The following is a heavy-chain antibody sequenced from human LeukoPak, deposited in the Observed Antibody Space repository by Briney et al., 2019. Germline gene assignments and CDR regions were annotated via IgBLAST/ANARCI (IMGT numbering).Heavy chain of an antibody. CDR2: MSGSGGST. Sequence: AGGSLRLSCAASGFTFSSYGMSWVRQAPGKGLEGVSVMSGSGGSTYYADSVKGRFTISRDNAKNSLYLQMNSLRAEDTAVYYCAGLYDGSAYHADHFDYWGQGTLVIVSS. V-gene: IGHV3-23*01. J-gene: IGHJ4*02. CDR3: AGLYDGSAYHADHFDY. D-gene: IGHD3-22*01. CDR1: GFTFSSYG.